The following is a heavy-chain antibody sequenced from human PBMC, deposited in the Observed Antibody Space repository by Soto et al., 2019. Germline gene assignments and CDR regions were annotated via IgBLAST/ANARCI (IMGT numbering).Heavy chain of an antibody. CDR2: IYYTGST. CDR1: GGSVSSESYY. CDR3: ARGGGVLTPAAVGY. D-gene: IGHD2-2*01. Sequence: QVQLQESGPGLVKPSETLSLTCTVSGGSVSSESYYWIWIRQPPGKGLEWIGDIYYTGSTTYNPSLKSRVTISVDTSKNQCSLKLSSVTAADTAVYYCARGGGVLTPAAVGYWGQGTLVTVSS. V-gene: IGHV4-61*01. J-gene: IGHJ4*02.